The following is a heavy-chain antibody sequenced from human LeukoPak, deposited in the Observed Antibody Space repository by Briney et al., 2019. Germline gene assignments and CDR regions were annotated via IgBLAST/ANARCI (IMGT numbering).Heavy chain of an antibody. Sequence: GGSLRLSCSASGFTFSSYAMHWVRQAPGKGLEYVSAISSNGGSTYYADSVKGRFTISRDNSKNTLYLQMNSLRAEDTAVYYCARAYRNYYDTSGASGHWGQGTLVTVSS. CDR3: ARAYRNYYDTSGASGH. D-gene: IGHD3-22*01. V-gene: IGHV3-64*04. CDR1: GFTFSSYA. CDR2: ISSNGGST. J-gene: IGHJ1*01.